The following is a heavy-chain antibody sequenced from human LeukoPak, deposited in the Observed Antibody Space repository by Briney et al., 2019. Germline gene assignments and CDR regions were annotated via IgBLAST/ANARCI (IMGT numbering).Heavy chain of an antibody. CDR1: GFTFSSYS. D-gene: IGHD3-22*01. CDR2: ISSSSSYI. V-gene: IGHV3-21*01. Sequence: GGSLRSSCAASGFTFSSYSMNWFRQAPGKGLEWVSSISSSSSYIYYADSVKGRFTISRDNAKNSLYLQMNSLRAEDTAVYYCARDVEPTYYYDSSGPYWGAFDIWAQGTMVTVSS. J-gene: IGHJ3*02. CDR3: ARDVEPTYYYDSSGPYWGAFDI.